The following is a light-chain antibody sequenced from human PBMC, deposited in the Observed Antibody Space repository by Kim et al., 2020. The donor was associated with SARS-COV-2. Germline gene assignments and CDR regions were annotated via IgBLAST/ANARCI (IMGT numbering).Light chain of an antibody. V-gene: IGLV2-8*01. J-gene: IGLJ2*01. CDR1: SSDVGGYNY. CDR3: SSYAGSNNLV. Sequence: GQSVTISCTGTSSDVGGYNYVSWYQQYPATAPKLMIYEVSKRPSGVPDRFSGSKSGNTASLTVSGLQAEDEADYYCSSYAGSNNLVFGGGTQLTVL. CDR2: EVS.